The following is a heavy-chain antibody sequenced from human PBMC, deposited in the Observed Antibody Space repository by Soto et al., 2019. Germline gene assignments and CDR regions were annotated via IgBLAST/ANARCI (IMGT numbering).Heavy chain of an antibody. CDR3: ARGVTMVRGVIHTPYFEY. J-gene: IGHJ4*02. D-gene: IGHD3-10*01. Sequence: QVQLQESGPGLVKPSQTLSLTCTVSGGSISSGGYYWSWIRQHPGKGLEWIGYIYYSGSTYYTPSRKWRVTISVDTSKNQFSLKLSSVTAADTAVYYCARGVTMVRGVIHTPYFEYWGQGTLVTVSS. CDR1: GGSISSGGYY. CDR2: IYYSGST. V-gene: IGHV4-31*03.